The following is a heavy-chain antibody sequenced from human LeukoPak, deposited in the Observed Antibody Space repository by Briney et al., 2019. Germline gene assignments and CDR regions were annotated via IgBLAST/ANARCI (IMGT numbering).Heavy chain of an antibody. CDR3: AGDIVGATNY. V-gene: IGHV4-59*08. D-gene: IGHD1-26*01. CDR1: GGSISSYY. J-gene: IGHJ4*02. CDR2: VYYTGST. Sequence: SETLSLTCTVSGGSISSYYWSWIRQPPGKGLEWIGYVYYTGSTNYNPSLKSRVTISVDMSKNQFSLRLSSVTAADTAVYYCAGDIVGATNYWGQGTLVTVSS.